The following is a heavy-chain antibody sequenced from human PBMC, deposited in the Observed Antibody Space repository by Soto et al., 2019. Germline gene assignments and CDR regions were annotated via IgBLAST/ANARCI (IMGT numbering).Heavy chain of an antibody. CDR2: INPSGGST. CDR1: GYTFTSYY. J-gene: IGHJ3*02. D-gene: IGHD3-22*01. Sequence: CASVKVSCKASGYTFTSYYMHWVRQAPGQGLEWMGIINPSGGSTSYAQKFQGRVTMTRDTSTSTVYMELSSLRSEDTAVYYCARDRGYYYDSSGYDAFDIWGQGTMVTVSS. V-gene: IGHV1-46*01. CDR3: ARDRGYYYDSSGYDAFDI.